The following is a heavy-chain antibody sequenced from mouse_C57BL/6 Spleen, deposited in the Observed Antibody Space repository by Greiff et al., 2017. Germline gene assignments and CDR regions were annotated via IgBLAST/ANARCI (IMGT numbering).Heavy chain of an antibody. CDR1: GFNIKNTY. D-gene: IGHD2-4*01. CDR2: IDPANGNT. Sequence: VQLKESVAELVRPGASVKLSCTASGFNIKNTYMHWVKQRPEQGLEWIGRIDPANGNTKYAPKFQGKATITADTSSNTAYLQLSSLTSEDTAIYYCSLIYYDYDGFAYWGQGTLVTVSA. V-gene: IGHV14-3*01. J-gene: IGHJ3*01. CDR3: SLIYYDYDGFAY.